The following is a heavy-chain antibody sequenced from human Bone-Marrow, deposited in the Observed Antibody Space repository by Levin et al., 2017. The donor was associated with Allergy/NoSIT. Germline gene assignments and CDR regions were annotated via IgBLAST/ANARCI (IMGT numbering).Heavy chain of an antibody. CDR3: ARVNKEQWLGTGYYYRGMDV. CDR1: GGSISSSY. V-gene: IGHV4-59*01. CDR2: IYYTGST. D-gene: IGHD6-19*01. J-gene: IGHJ6*02. Sequence: PSETLSLTCNVSGGSISSSYWSWIRQPPGKGLEWIGCIYYTGSTHYNPSLKSRVTISVDMSKKTFSLKLNSVTDADTAVYYCARVNKEQWLGTGYYYRGMDVWGQGTTVTVSS.